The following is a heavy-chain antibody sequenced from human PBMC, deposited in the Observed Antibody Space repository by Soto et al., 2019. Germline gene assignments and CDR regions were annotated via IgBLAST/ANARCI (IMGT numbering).Heavy chain of an antibody. CDR2: TSGTSGGT. CDR1: GFTLSSYA. V-gene: IGHV3-23*01. D-gene: IGHD2-15*01. Sequence: GGSLRLSCAASGFTLSSYAMSWVRQAPGKGLEWVSTSGTSGGTYYADSVKGRFSISRDNSKNMLYLQMNSLRAEDSAVYYCAKRAVVEGDRYFEDWGLGTRVTVSS. CDR3: AKRAVVEGDRYFED. J-gene: IGHJ4*02.